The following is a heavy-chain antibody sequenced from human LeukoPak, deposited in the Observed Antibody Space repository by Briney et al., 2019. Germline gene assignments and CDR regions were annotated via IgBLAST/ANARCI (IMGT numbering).Heavy chain of an antibody. J-gene: IGHJ6*02. D-gene: IGHD1-1*01. CDR2: ISAYNGNT. V-gene: IGHV1-18*01. Sequence: GASVKASCKASGYTFTSYGISWVRQAPGQGLEWMGWISAYNGNTNYAQKLQGRVTMTTDTSTSTAYMELRSLRSDDTAVYYCARGTDPYYYYGMDVWGQGTTVTVSS. CDR3: ARGTDPYYYYGMDV. CDR1: GYTFTSYG.